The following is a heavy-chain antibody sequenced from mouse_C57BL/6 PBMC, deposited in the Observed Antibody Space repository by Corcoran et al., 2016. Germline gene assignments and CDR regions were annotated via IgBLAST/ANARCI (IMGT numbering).Heavy chain of an antibody. CDR3: ARVYDGYYGFYWYFDV. V-gene: IGHV9-3*01. J-gene: IGHJ1*03. CDR1: GYTFTTYG. D-gene: IGHD2-3*01. Sequence: QIQLVQSGPELKKPGETVKISCKASGYTFTTYGMSWVKQAPGKGLKWMGWINTYSGVPTYADDFKGRFAFSLETSASTAYLQINNLKNEDTATYFCARVYDGYYGFYWYFDVCGTGTTVTVSS. CDR2: INTYSGVP.